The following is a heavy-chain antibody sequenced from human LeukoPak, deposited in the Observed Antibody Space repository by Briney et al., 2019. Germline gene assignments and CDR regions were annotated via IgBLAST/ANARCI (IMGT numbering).Heavy chain of an antibody. CDR3: ATDSTYYYASGSSGPHYFDY. Sequence: PGGSLRLSCAAPGFTFSSTAMHWVRQAPGKGLEWVAVISYDGGNTHYADSVRGRFTISRDNSKNTLYLQLNSLRAEDTALYYCATDSTYYYASGSSGPHYFDYWGQGTLVTVSS. D-gene: IGHD3-10*01. CDR2: ISYDGGNT. J-gene: IGHJ4*02. CDR1: GFTFSSTA. V-gene: IGHV3-30*01.